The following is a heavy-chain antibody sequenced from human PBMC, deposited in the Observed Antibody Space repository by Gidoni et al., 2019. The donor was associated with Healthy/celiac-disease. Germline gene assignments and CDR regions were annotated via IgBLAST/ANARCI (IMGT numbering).Heavy chain of an antibody. Sequence: QVQLVQSGAEVKKPGASVKVSCKASGYTFTSYGIIWVRQAPGQGLEWMGWISAYNGNTNYAQKLQGRVNMTTDTSTSKAYMELRSLRSDDTAVYYCARDLGSGSYSDDAFDIWGQGTMVTVSS. D-gene: IGHD1-26*01. J-gene: IGHJ3*02. V-gene: IGHV1-18*01. CDR3: ARDLGSGSYSDDAFDI. CDR2: ISAYNGNT. CDR1: GYTFTSYG.